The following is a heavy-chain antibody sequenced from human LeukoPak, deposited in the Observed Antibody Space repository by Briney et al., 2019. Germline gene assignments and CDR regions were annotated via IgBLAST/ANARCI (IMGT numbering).Heavy chain of an antibody. CDR3: AKDVGLLHSDY. CDR2: ISGSGVST. Sequence: GGSLRLSCAASGFTFSSYGMSWARQAPGKGLEWVSGISGSGVSTFYANPVKGRFTISRDNSKNTLYLQMNSLRAEDTAVYYCAKDVGLLHSDYWGQGTLVTVSS. D-gene: IGHD3-22*01. CDR1: GFTFSSYG. J-gene: IGHJ4*02. V-gene: IGHV3-23*01.